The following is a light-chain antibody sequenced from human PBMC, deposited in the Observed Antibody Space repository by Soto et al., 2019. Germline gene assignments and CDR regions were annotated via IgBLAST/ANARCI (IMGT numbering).Light chain of an antibody. CDR2: KAS. Sequence: DIQMTQSPSTLSASVGDRVTITCRASQSISTWLSWYQQKPGKAPKLLIYKASSLESGVLSRFSGSGSWTEFSLTISSLQPDDFATYYCHQYNDYSPYTFGQGTKLEIK. CDR1: QSISTW. J-gene: IGKJ2*01. V-gene: IGKV1-5*03. CDR3: HQYNDYSPYT.